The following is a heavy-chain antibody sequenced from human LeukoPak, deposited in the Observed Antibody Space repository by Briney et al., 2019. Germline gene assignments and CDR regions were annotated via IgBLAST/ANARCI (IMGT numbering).Heavy chain of an antibody. D-gene: IGHD3-10*01. J-gene: IGHJ4*02. V-gene: IGHV3-53*01. CDR1: GLTVSSNY. Sequence: GGSLRLSCAASGLTVSSNYMSWVRQAPGKGLEWVSVIYSAGNTYYTDSVKGRFTISRDNSKNTLYLQMNSLRAEDTAVYYCARDASGFHYFDYWGQGTLVTVSS. CDR3: ARDASGFHYFDY. CDR2: IYSAGNT.